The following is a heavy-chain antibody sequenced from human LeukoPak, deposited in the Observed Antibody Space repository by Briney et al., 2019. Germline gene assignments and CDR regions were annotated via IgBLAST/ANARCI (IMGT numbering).Heavy chain of an antibody. CDR2: IASKTDGGAT. J-gene: IGHJ4*02. CDR1: GFTFSSYS. Sequence: GGSLRLSCAASGFTFSSYSMNWVRQAPGEGLDWVGRIASKTDGGATDYAAPVKGRFTISRDDSKNTLNLQMNSLKTEDTAVYCCTTGIRGDWGQGTLVTVSS. CDR3: TTGIRGD. V-gene: IGHV3-15*04.